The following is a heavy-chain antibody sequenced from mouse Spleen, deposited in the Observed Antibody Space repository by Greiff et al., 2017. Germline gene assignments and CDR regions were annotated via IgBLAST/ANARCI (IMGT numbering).Heavy chain of an antibody. Sequence: EVKLMESGGGLVKPGGSLKLSCAASGFAFSSYDMSWVRQTPEKRLEWVAYISSGGGSTYYPDTVKGRFTISRDNAKNTLYLQMSSLKSEDTAMYYCAREFYGPFAYWGQGTLVTVSA. V-gene: IGHV5-12-1*01. D-gene: IGHD1-1*02. CDR2: ISSGGGST. CDR1: GFAFSSYD. CDR3: AREFYGPFAY. J-gene: IGHJ3*01.